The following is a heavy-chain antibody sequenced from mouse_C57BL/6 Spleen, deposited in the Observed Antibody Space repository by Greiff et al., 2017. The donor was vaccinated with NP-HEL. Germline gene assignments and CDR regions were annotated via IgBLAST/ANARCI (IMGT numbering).Heavy chain of an antibody. Sequence: VHVKQSGAELVRPGASVKLSCTASGFNIKDDYMHWVKQRPEQGLEWIGWIDPENGDTEYASKFQGKATITADTSSNTAYLQLSSLTSEDTAVYYCTTRLTGPFAYWGQGTLVTVSA. CDR1: GFNIKDDY. J-gene: IGHJ3*01. CDR2: IDPENGDT. CDR3: TTRLTGPFAY. D-gene: IGHD4-1*01. V-gene: IGHV14-4*01.